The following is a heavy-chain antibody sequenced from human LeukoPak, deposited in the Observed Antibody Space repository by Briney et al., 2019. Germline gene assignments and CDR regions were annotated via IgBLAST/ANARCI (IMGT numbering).Heavy chain of an antibody. CDR1: VYTFTGNF. CDR2: INPNIDDK. Sequence: ASVKVSCKASVYTFTGNFLHWVRQAPGQGLEWMGRINPNIDDKQYGQKFQGRVTMTRDTSISTAYLELSRVTSDDTALYYCARESVFYDSSGYYSGFDNWGQGTLVTVSS. V-gene: IGHV1-2*06. CDR3: ARESVFYDSSGYYSGFDN. J-gene: IGHJ4*02. D-gene: IGHD3-22*01.